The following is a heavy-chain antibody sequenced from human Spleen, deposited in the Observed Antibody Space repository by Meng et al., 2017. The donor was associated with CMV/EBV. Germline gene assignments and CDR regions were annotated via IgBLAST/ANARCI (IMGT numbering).Heavy chain of an antibody. CDR3: ARVIAARPEYYYYGMDV. Sequence: GESLKISCAASGFTFSSYEMNWVRQAPGKGLEWVSYISSSSSTIYYADSVKGRFTISRDNAKNSLYLQMNSLRAEDTAVYYCARVIAARPEYYYYGMDVWGQGTTVTVSS. D-gene: IGHD6-6*01. V-gene: IGHV3-48*03. CDR2: ISSSSSTI. J-gene: IGHJ6*02. CDR1: GFTFSSYE.